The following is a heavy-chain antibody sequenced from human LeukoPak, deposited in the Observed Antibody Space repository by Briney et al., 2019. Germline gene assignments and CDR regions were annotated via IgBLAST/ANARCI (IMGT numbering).Heavy chain of an antibody. CDR1: GYSFSNYW. V-gene: IGHV5-51*01. CDR2: IYPGDSDT. J-gene: IGHJ4*02. CDR3: ARWRDYDILTGYSSPIDY. D-gene: IGHD3-9*01. Sequence: GESLKISCKGSGYSFSNYWIGWVRQMPGKGLEWMGIIYPGDSDTRYSPSFQGQVTISADKSISTAYLQWSSLKASDTAMYYCARWRDYDILTGYSSPIDYWGQGTLVTVSS.